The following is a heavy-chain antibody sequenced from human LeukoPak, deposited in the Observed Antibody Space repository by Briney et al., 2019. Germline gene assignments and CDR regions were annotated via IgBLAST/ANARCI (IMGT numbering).Heavy chain of an antibody. CDR3: ARDLYYGSGSQFDY. CDR1: GGSISSGSYY. D-gene: IGHD3-10*01. J-gene: IGHJ4*02. V-gene: IGHV4-61*02. Sequence: SQTLSLTCTVSGGSISSGSYYWSWIRQPAGKGLEWIGRIYTSGSTNYNPSLKSRVTISVDTSKNQFSLKLSSLTAADTAVYYCARDLYYGSGSQFDYWGQGTLVTVSS. CDR2: IYTSGST.